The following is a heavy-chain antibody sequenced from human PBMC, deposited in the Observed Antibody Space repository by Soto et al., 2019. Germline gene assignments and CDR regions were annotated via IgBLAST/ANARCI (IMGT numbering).Heavy chain of an antibody. V-gene: IGHV1-18*04. CDR1: GYTFTSYG. J-gene: IGHJ6*02. D-gene: IGHD2-15*01. CDR2: ISAYNGNT. CDR3: ARGGWRYCSGGSCYRSQFDYYYYGMDV. Sequence: GASVKVSCKASGYTFTSYGISWVRQAPGQGLEWMGWISAYNGNTNYAQKLQGRVTMTTDTSTSTAYMELRSLRSDDTAVYYCARGGWRYCSGGSCYRSQFDYYYYGMDVWGQGTTVTVS.